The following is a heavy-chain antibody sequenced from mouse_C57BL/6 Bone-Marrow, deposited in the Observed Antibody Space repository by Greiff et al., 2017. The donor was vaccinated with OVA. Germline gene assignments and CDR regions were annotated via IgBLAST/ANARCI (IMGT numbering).Heavy chain of an antibody. D-gene: IGHD1-1*01. J-gene: IGHJ3*01. CDR1: GYTFTSYG. CDR2: IYPRSGNT. CDR3: ASGPNDCDSSSWFAY. V-gene: IGHV1-81*01. Sequence: VQLVESGAELARPGASVKLSCKASGYTFTSYGISWVKQRPGQGLEWIGEIYPRSGNTYYNEKFKGKATLTADKSSSTAYLELRSLTSEASAVYLCASGPNDCDSSSWFAYWGQGTLVTVSA.